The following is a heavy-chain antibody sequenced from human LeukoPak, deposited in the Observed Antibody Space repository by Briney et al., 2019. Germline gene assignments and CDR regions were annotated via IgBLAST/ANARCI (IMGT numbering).Heavy chain of an antibody. CDR1: GGSISSGSY. CDR3: ASMGESGRYHDY. Sequence: SETLSLTYTVSGGSISSGSYWNWIRQPAGKGLEWIGRIYTSGSTNYNPSLKSRVLISVDTSQNQFSLRLSSVTAADTAVYYCASMGESGRYHDYLGQGTLVTVSS. J-gene: IGHJ4*02. CDR2: IYTSGST. D-gene: IGHD3-16*01. V-gene: IGHV4-61*02.